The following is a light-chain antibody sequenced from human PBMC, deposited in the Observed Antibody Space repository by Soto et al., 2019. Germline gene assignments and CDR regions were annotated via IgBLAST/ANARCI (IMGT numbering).Light chain of an antibody. CDR2: DGS. V-gene: IGLV2-8*01. Sequence: QSALTQPPSASGSPGQSVTISCTVTSSDVGGYNFVSWYQQHPGKAPKLLIDDGSKRPSGVPDRFSGSKSGNTASLTVSGRQADDEADYHCSSSAGTNTYVFGTATKLTVL. CDR1: SSDVGGYNF. CDR3: SSSAGTNTYV. J-gene: IGLJ1*01.